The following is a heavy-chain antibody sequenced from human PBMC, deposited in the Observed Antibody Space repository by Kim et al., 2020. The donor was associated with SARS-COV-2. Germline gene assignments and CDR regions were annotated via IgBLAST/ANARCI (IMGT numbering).Heavy chain of an antibody. CDR3: ARGGIYSARVMDV. CDR1: GFTFSNYW. Sequence: GGSLRLSCAASGFTFSNYWMSWVRQAPGKGLEWVAYIKQDGGERYYVDSVKGRFTISRDNAKNSLYLQMNSLRAEDTAVYYCARGGIYSARVMDVWGQGTTVTVSS. V-gene: IGHV3-7*01. J-gene: IGHJ6*02. D-gene: IGHD1-26*01. CDR2: IKQDGGER.